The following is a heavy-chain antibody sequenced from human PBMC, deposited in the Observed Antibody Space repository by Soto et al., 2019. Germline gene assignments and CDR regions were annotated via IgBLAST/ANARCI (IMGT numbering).Heavy chain of an antibody. V-gene: IGHV3-30*18. D-gene: IGHD1-26*01. J-gene: IGHJ4*02. CDR1: GFTFSHYA. CDR2: MSYDGSND. CDR3: AKDGSPNFDY. Sequence: QVQLVESGGGVVQPGRSLRLSCAASGFTFSHYAMHWVRQAPGKGLEWVALMSYDGSNDYYADSVKGRFTISRDNSKNTMHLQMNSLRAEDTAVYYCAKDGSPNFDYWGQGTLVTVSS.